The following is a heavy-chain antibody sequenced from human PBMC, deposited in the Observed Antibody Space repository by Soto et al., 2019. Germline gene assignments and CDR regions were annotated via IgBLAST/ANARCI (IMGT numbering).Heavy chain of an antibody. J-gene: IGHJ5*01. D-gene: IGHD3-10*01. CDR1: EFTFSSYA. CDR2: ITPNGAGT. V-gene: IGHV3-23*01. CDR3: ATQQGSGTPRA. Sequence: GGSLRLSCAASEFTFSSYAMSWVRQAPGKGLEWVSIITPNGAGTYHAEPVKGRFTISRDNSKNTLYLQMSNLRAEDTAVYFCATQQGSGTPRAWGHGTLVTVSS.